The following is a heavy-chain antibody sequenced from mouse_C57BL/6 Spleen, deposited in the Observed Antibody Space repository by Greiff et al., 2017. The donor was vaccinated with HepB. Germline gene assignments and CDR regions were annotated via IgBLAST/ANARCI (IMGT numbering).Heavy chain of an antibody. CDR3: ARQGGDYGGAMDY. CDR2: ISSGGSYT. D-gene: IGHD2-4*01. CDR1: GFTFSSYG. Sequence: EVQLVESGGDLVKPGGSLKLSCAASGFTFSSYGMSWVRQTPDKRLEWVATISSGGSYTYYPDSVKGRFTISRDNAKNTLYLQMSSLKSEDTAMYYCARQGGDYGGAMDYWGQGTSVTVSS. V-gene: IGHV5-6*01. J-gene: IGHJ4*01.